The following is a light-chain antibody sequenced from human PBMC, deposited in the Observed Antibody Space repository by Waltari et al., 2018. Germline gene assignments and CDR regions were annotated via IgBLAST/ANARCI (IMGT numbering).Light chain of an antibody. CDR3: QQSHSTSWT. V-gene: IGKV1-39*01. Sequence: DIQMTQSPSSLSASVGDSVTITCRAGRSVAGHLHWYQQEPGKAPKLLIYSASNLQTGVPSRFSGSGSGTVYTLTISGLQPEDFATYYCQQSHSTSWTFGQGTKVEI. J-gene: IGKJ1*01. CDR1: RSVAGH. CDR2: SAS.